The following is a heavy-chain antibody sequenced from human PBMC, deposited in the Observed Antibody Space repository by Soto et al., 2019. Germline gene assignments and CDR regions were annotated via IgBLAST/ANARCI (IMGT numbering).Heavy chain of an antibody. CDR2: IIPIFGTA. J-gene: IGHJ5*02. Sequence: SVKVSCKASGGTFSSYAISWVRQAPGQGLEWMGGIIPIFGTANYAQKFPGRVTITADESTSTAYMELSSLRSEDTAVYYCSGVDGYNYGNSFDPWGQGTLVTVSS. V-gene: IGHV1-69*13. CDR3: SGVDGYNYGNSFDP. CDR1: GGTFSSYA. D-gene: IGHD5-12*01.